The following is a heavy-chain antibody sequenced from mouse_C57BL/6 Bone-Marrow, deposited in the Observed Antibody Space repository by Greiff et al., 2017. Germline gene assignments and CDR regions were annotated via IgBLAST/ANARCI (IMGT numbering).Heavy chain of an antibody. J-gene: IGHJ2*01. Sequence: EVQLQQSGAELVRPGASVKLSCTASGFNIKDDYIHWVKQSPEQGLEWIGWIDPEIGDTEYASKFQGKATITSATSSNTAYLQLSSLTSEDTAVYYCSSFDGNYFDFWGQGTPLTVAS. V-gene: IGHV14-4*01. CDR3: SSFDGNYFDF. CDR2: IDPEIGDT. CDR1: GFNIKDDY. D-gene: IGHD2-3*01.